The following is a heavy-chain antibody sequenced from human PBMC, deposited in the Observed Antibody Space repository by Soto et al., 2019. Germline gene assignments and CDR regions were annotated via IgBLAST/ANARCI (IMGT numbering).Heavy chain of an antibody. J-gene: IGHJ6*02. V-gene: IGHV3-23*01. CDR2: ISGSGGRT. Sequence: EVQLLESGGGLVQPGGSLRLSCAASGFTFSSYAMNWVRQAPGKGLEWVSAISGSGGRTYYADSVKGRFTISRDNSKNTQYLQMNSLRAEDTAVYYCAKQKVAVIGVAGTGHYGMDVWGQGTTVTVSS. CDR3: AKQKVAVIGVAGTGHYGMDV. D-gene: IGHD6-19*01. CDR1: GFTFSSYA.